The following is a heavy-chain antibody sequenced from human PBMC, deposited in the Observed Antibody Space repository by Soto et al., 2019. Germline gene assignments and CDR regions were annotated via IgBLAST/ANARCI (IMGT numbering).Heavy chain of an antibody. CDR1: GFSLSTSGMC. D-gene: IGHD3-10*01. CDR3: ARIPYYYGSGSPYYYGMDV. J-gene: IGHJ6*02. V-gene: IGHV2-70*01. Sequence: SGPTLVNPTQTLTLTCTFSGFSLSTSGMCVSWIRQPPGKALEWLALIDWDDDKYYSTSLKTRLTISKDTSKNQVVLTMTNMDPVDTATYYCARIPYYYGSGSPYYYGMDVWGQGTTVTV. CDR2: IDWDDDK.